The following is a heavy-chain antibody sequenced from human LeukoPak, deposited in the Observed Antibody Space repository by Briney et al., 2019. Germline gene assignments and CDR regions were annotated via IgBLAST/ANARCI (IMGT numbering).Heavy chain of an antibody. J-gene: IGHJ4*02. CDR1: GFTFSSYA. V-gene: IGHV3-23*01. D-gene: IGHD3-9*01. CDR3: AKAAYYDILTGYLDY. CDR2: ISGSGGST. Sequence: GGSLRLSCAASGFTFSSYAMSWVRQAPGKGLEWVSAISGSGGSTYCADSVKGRFTISRDNSKNTLYLQMNSLRAEDTAVYYCAKAAYYDILTGYLDYWGQGTLVTVSS.